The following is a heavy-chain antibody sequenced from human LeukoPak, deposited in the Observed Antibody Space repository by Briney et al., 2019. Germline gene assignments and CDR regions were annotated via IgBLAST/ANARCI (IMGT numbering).Heavy chain of an antibody. J-gene: IGHJ5*01. Sequence: ASVKVSCNASGYTFTGYYIHWVRQAPGQGLEWMGWINPNSGGTNYAQNFQGRVTLTRDTSISTAYMELSRLRYDDTAVYYCARESIQLWPDSWGQGTLVTVSS. CDR1: GYTFTGYY. CDR2: INPNSGGT. CDR3: ARESIQLWPDS. V-gene: IGHV1-2*02. D-gene: IGHD3-10*01.